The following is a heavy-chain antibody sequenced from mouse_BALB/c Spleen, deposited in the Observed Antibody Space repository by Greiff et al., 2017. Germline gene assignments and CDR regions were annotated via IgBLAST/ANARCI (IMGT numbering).Heavy chain of an antibody. CDR3: TRDYGNYNYYAMDY. J-gene: IGHJ4*01. V-gene: IGHV6-6*02. D-gene: IGHD2-1*01. Sequence: EVQLVESGGGLVQPGGSMKLSCVASGFTFSNYWMNWVRQSPEKGLEWVAEIRLKSNNYATHYAESVKGRFTISRDDSKSSVYLQMNNLRAEDTGIYYCTRDYGNYNYYAMDYWGQGTSVTVSS. CDR1: GFTFSNYW. CDR2: IRLKSNNYAT.